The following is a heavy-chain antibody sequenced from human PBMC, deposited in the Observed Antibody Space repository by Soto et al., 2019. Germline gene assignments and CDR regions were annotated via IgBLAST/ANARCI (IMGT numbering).Heavy chain of an antibody. D-gene: IGHD4-17*01. V-gene: IGHV3-33*08. CDR2: IWYDGSNK. Sequence: GGSLRLSCAASGFTFSSYGMHWVRQAPGKGLEWVAVIWYDGSNKYYADSVKGRFTISRDNSKNTLYLQMNSLRAEDTAVYYCARTLLRWQDERYYGMDVWGQGTTVTVSS. J-gene: IGHJ6*02. CDR1: GFTFSSYG. CDR3: ARTLLRWQDERYYGMDV.